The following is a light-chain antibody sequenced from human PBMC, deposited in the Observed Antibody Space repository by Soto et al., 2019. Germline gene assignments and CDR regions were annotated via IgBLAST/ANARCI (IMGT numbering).Light chain of an antibody. CDR2: GAS. CDR1: QSVSSY. Sequence: EIVLTQYPATMYLSPGERATLSCRASQSVSSYLAWYQQKPGQAPRLLIYGASNRATGIPARFSGSGSGTDFTLTISSLEPEDFAVYYCQHRGRWPRTFGQGTKLESK. J-gene: IGKJ2*01. CDR3: QHRGRWPRT. V-gene: IGKV3-11*01.